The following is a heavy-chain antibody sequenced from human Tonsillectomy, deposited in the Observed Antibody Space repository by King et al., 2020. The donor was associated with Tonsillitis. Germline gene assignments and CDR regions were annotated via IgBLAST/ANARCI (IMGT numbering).Heavy chain of an antibody. CDR1: GGSISNYY. CDR3: ARVQVYYYASSGYYFDY. Sequence: QLQESGPGLVKPSETLSLTCTVSGGSISNYYWSWIRQPPGKGLEWIGYIYYSGSTNYNPSLKSRVTISVDTYRNQFSLKLRSVTAADTAVYYCARVQVYYYASSGYYFDYWGQGTLLTVSS. D-gene: IGHD3-22*01. V-gene: IGHV4-59*01. J-gene: IGHJ4*02. CDR2: IYYSGST.